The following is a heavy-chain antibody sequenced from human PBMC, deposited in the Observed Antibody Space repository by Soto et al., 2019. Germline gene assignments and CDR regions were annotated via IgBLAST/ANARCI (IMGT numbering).Heavy chain of an antibody. V-gene: IGHV1-69*13. CDR2: IIPIFGTA. CDR3: ARGGDRYCSSTSCYVPYYYYGMDV. J-gene: IGHJ6*02. CDR1: GGTFSSYA. D-gene: IGHD2-2*01. Sequence: GASVKVSCKASGGTFSSYAISWVRQAPGQGLEWMGGIIPIFGTANYAQKFQGRVTITADESTSTAYMELSSLRSEDTAVYYCARGGDRYCSSTSCYVPYYYYGMDVWGQGTTVTVSS.